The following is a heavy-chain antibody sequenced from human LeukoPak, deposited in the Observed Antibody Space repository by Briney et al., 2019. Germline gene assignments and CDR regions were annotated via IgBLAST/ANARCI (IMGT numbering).Heavy chain of an antibody. V-gene: IGHV4-59*08. Sequence: PSETLSLTCTVSGGSINSYYWTWIRQPPGKGLEWIGYIYYSGSTNYNPSLKSRVTISVDTSKNQFSLKLSSVTAADTAVYYCASPGSGYYYDSSGEESFDIWGQGTMVTVSS. CDR3: ASPGSGYYYDSSGEESFDI. J-gene: IGHJ3*02. CDR1: GGSINSYY. D-gene: IGHD3-22*01. CDR2: IYYSGST.